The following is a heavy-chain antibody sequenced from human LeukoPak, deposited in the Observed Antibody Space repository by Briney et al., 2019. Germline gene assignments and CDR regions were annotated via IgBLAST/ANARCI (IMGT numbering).Heavy chain of an antibody. CDR3: AKVLIWTYGSGNYYKGAFDI. J-gene: IGHJ3*02. D-gene: IGHD3-10*01. Sequence: GGSLRLSCAASGFTFSSYSMNWVRQAPGKGLEWVSYISSSSSTIYYAGSVKGRFTISRDNAKNSLYLQMNSLRAEDTAVYYCAKVLIWTYGSGNYYKGAFDIWGQGTMVTVFS. V-gene: IGHV3-48*01. CDR2: ISSSSSTI. CDR1: GFTFSSYS.